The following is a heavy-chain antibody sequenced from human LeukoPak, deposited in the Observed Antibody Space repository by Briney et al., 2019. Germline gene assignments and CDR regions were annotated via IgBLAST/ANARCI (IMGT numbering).Heavy chain of an antibody. D-gene: IGHD6-19*01. Sequence: ASAKVSCKVSGYTLTELSMHWVRQAPGKGLEWMGGFDLEVGETIYAQKFQGRGTMTEDTSTDTAYMELSSLRSEDTAVYYCATPYSSGWPRGYYYYYGMDVWGQGTTVTVSS. CDR3: ATPYSSGWPRGYYYYYGMDV. CDR1: GYTLTELS. V-gene: IGHV1-24*01. J-gene: IGHJ6*02. CDR2: FDLEVGET.